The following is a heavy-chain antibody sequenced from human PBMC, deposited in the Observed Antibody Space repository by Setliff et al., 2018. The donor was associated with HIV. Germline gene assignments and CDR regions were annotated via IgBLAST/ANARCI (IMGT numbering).Heavy chain of an antibody. CDR2: VNHRGIT. V-gene: IGHV4-34*01. J-gene: IGHJ4*02. CDR1: GASFSNYY. D-gene: IGHD1-1*01. Sequence: PSETLSLTCAVYGASFSNYYWSWIRQPPGKGLEWIGEVNHRGITNYNPSLKSRVSISVDTSKNQFSLKLSPVTAADTAVCYCARCRGTLYYFDYWGQGTLVTVSS. CDR3: ARCRGTLYYFDY.